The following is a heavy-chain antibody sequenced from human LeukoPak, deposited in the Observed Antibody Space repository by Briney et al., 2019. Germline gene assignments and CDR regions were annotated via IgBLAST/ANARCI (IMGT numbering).Heavy chain of an antibody. CDR3: ARGWQGDYFDY. Sequence: GGSLRLSCTASGFTFSSYSMNWVRQAPGKGLEWVSSISRSSTYIYYADSVKGRFTISRDNAKNSLYLQMNSLRAGDTAVYYCARGWQGDYFDYWGQGTLVTVSS. CDR2: ISRSSTYI. D-gene: IGHD5-24*01. V-gene: IGHV3-21*01. J-gene: IGHJ4*02. CDR1: GFTFSSYS.